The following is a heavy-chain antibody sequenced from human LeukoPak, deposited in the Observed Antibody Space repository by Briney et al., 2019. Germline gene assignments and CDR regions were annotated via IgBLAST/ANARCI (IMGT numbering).Heavy chain of an antibody. CDR3: AKHDSSGLWYV. Sequence: PGGSLRLSCAASGFTFSNYAMSWVRQAPGKGLEWVSTLGGGGIDTYYADSVKGRFTISRDNSKNTLYLQMNSLRAEDTAVYYCAKHDSSGLWYVWGKGTTVTVSS. CDR1: GFTFSNYA. D-gene: IGHD6-19*01. V-gene: IGHV3-23*01. CDR2: LGGGGIDT. J-gene: IGHJ6*04.